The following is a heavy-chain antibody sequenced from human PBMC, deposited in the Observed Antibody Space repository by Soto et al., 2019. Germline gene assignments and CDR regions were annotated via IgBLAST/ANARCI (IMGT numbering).Heavy chain of an antibody. CDR3: ARRRQQQPFGMDV. Sequence: GESLKISCKGSGYSFTSYWICWVRQMPGKGLEWMGIIYPDDSDTRYSPSFQGQVTISADKSISTAYLQWSSLKASDTAMYYCARRRQQQPFGMDVWGQGTTVTVSS. J-gene: IGHJ6*02. V-gene: IGHV5-51*01. D-gene: IGHD6-13*01. CDR2: IYPDDSDT. CDR1: GYSFTSYW.